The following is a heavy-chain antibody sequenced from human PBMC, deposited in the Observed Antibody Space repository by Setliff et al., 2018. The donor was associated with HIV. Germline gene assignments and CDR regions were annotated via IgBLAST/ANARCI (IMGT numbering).Heavy chain of an antibody. CDR2: IYPGDSDT. V-gene: IGHV5-51*01. D-gene: IGHD2-15*01. CDR3: ARQTLGYCSGGSCYGGAFDI. CDR1: GYSFNSYW. J-gene: IGHJ3*02. Sequence: ETLSLTCKGSGYSFNSYWIGWVRQMPGKGLEWMGIIYPGDSDTRYSPSFQGQVTISADKSISTAYLQWSGLKASDTAMYYCARQTLGYCSGGSCYGGAFDIWGQGTMVTVSS.